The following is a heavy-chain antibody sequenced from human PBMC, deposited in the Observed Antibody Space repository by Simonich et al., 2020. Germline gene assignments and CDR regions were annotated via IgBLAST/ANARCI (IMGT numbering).Heavy chain of an antibody. Sequence: ELQLVESGGGLVQPGGSLSLSCAASGFTFSSYWIYWVRHAPGKGLGGVSRINSDGSSTSYADSVKGRFTISRDNAKNTLYLQMNSLRAEDTAVYYCARNRLDYWGQGTLVTVSS. CDR2: INSDGSST. V-gene: IGHV3-74*01. J-gene: IGHJ4*02. CDR1: GFTFSSYW. CDR3: ARNRLDY.